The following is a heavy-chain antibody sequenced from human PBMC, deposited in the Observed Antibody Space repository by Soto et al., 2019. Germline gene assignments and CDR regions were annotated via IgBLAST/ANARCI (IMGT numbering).Heavy chain of an antibody. CDR1: GGSISSYY. D-gene: IGHD5-18*01. CDR2: IYYSGST. J-gene: IGHJ5*02. CDR3: AATTRYSYGEGYWLDP. Sequence: SETLSLTCTVSGGSISSYYWSWIRQPPGKGLEWIGYIYYSGSTNYNPSLKSRVTISVDTSKNQFSLKLSSVTAADTAVYYCAATTRYSYGEGYWLDPWGQGTLVTVSS. V-gene: IGHV4-59*01.